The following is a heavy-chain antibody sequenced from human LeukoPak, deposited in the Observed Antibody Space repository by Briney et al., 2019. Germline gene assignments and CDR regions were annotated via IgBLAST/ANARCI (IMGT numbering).Heavy chain of an antibody. J-gene: IGHJ4*02. CDR3: ARGVPDGEDY. D-gene: IGHD5-24*01. V-gene: IGHV3-48*03. Sequence: PGGSLRLSCAASGFTFSSYEMNWVRQAPGKGLEWGSYISSSGSTIYYADSVKGRFTISRDNAKNSLYLQMNSLRAEDTAVYYCARGVPDGEDYWGQGTLVTVSS. CDR2: ISSSGSTI. CDR1: GFTFSSYE.